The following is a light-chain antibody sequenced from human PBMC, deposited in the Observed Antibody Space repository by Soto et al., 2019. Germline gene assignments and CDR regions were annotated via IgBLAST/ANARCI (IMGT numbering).Light chain of an antibody. CDR3: QHYNNWPPRYT. J-gene: IGKJ2*01. Sequence: PGERATLSCRASQSISRNLAWYHQRPGQAPRLLIYAASTRATGIPARFSGSGSGTDFTLTISGLQSEDFGVYFCQHYNNWPPRYTFGQGTKLEIK. CDR1: QSISRN. CDR2: AAS. V-gene: IGKV3-15*01.